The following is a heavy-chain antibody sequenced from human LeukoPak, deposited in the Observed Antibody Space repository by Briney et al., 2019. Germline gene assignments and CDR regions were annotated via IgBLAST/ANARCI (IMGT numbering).Heavy chain of an antibody. CDR3: ARGFYSPHY. Sequence: SETLSLTCTLAAGSISSDYWSWIRQPPGKQLEWIGYIYYSGRTYYNPSLKSRITISVDTSKNQFSLKLSSVTAADTAVYYCARGFYSPHYWGQGTLVSVSS. J-gene: IGHJ4*02. CDR1: AGSISSDY. CDR2: IYYSGRT. D-gene: IGHD4-11*01. V-gene: IGHV4-59*01.